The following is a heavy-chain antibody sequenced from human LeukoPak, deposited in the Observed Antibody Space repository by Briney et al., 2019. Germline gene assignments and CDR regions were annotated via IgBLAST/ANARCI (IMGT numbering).Heavy chain of an antibody. CDR3: AKAVDDILTGYPDAFDI. CDR2: ISGSGGST. V-gene: IGHV3-23*01. CDR1: GFTFSSYA. Sequence: SGGSLTLSCAASGFTFSSYAMSWVRQAPAKGLEWVSAISGSGGSTYYADSVKGRFTISRDNSKNTLYLQMNSLRAEDTAVYYCAKAVDDILTGYPDAFDIWGQGTMVTVSS. D-gene: IGHD3-9*01. J-gene: IGHJ3*02.